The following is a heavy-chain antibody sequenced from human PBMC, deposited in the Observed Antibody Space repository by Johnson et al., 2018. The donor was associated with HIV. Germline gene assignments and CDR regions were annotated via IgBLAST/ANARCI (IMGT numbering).Heavy chain of an antibody. D-gene: IGHD1-26*01. Sequence: QLVESGGGVVQPGRSLRLSCAASGFSFSNYAMHWVRQAPGKGLEWVAVISYDGSNNGDSTYYANSVKDRFTISRDNSKNTLYLQMGSLRAEDMAVYYCARGHSGSYLDDAFDIWGQGTMVTVSS. V-gene: IGHV3-30*14. CDR3: ARGHSGSYLDDAFDI. CDR2: ISYDGSNNGDST. CDR1: GFSFSNYA. J-gene: IGHJ3*02.